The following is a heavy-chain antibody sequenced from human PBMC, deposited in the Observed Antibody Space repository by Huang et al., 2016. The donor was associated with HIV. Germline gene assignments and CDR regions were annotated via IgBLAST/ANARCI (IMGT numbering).Heavy chain of an antibody. CDR2: CYDSGTA. D-gene: IGHD6-19*01. Sequence: QVRLQESGPGLVKPSETLSLSCTVSGDSVSSHYWGWIRHPPGKGLEWIGTCYDSGTAKYNPRRKRRITISVDTSKNGFSLNITSGSAADTAMYFCVRDQGRLAVGGIDNWFDPWGQGALVTVSS. J-gene: IGHJ5*02. CDR1: GDSVSSHY. CDR3: VRDQGRLAVGGIDNWFDP. V-gene: IGHV4-59*02.